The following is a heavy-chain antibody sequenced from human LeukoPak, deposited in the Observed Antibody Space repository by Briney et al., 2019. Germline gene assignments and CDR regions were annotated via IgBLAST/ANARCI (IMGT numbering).Heavy chain of an antibody. Sequence: SETLSLTRTVSGGSLSSSCWSWVRQPPGKGLEWIGDIYTRGNTNYNPSLKSRVTISVDTSKSQFSLRLSSVTAADTAVYFCARRRSGGRDFDYWGQGTLVTVSS. CDR1: GGSLSSSC. V-gene: IGHV4-4*09. CDR2: IYTRGNT. J-gene: IGHJ4*02. D-gene: IGHD2-15*01. CDR3: ARRRSGGRDFDY.